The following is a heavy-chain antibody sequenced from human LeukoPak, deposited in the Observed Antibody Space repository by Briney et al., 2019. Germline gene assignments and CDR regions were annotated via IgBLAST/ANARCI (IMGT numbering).Heavy chain of an antibody. Sequence: SETLSLTCTVSGGSISSYYGSWIRQPPGKGLEWIGYIYYSGSTNYNPSLKSRVTISVDTSKNQFSLKLSSVTAADTAVYYCAREIPLTRGSSGAFDIWGQGTMVTVSS. CDR1: GGSISSYY. J-gene: IGHJ3*02. V-gene: IGHV4-59*01. CDR2: IYYSGST. D-gene: IGHD1-26*01. CDR3: AREIPLTRGSSGAFDI.